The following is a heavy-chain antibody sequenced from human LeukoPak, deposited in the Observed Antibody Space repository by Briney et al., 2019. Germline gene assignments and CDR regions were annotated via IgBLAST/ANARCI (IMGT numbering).Heavy chain of an antibody. D-gene: IGHD2-15*01. Sequence: GGSLRLSCAGSGFTFSSYAMSWVRQAPGKGLEWVSSISSSSSYIYYADSVKGRFTISRDNAKNSLYLQMNSLRAEDTAVYYCARGMVVAATGFDYWGQGTLVTVSS. CDR2: ISSSSSYI. CDR3: ARGMVVAATGFDY. J-gene: IGHJ4*02. CDR1: GFTFSSYA. V-gene: IGHV3-21*01.